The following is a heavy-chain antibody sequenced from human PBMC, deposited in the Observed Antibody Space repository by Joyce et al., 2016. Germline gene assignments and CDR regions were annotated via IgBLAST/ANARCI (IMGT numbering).Heavy chain of an antibody. D-gene: IGHD2-8*01. J-gene: IGHJ4*02. CDR1: GFTFSSYS. CDR3: ARSSYTNGIFDY. V-gene: IGHV3-21*01. CDR2: LSSSSSYI. Sequence: EVQLVESGGCLVKPGGSLRLSCAASGFTFSSYSMSWVRQAPGKVLEEVSSLSSSSSYIKDTDAVKGRFTISRDNAKNSLYLQMNSLRVEDTAVYYCARSSYTNGIFDYWGQGTLVTVSS.